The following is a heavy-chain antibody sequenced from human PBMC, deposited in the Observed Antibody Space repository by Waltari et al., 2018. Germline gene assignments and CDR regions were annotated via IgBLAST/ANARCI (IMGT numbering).Heavy chain of an antibody. D-gene: IGHD6-13*01. CDR1: GFPFSSYS. CDR3: ARDLAAAGY. V-gene: IGHV3-21*01. J-gene: IGHJ4*02. CDR2: ISSSSSYI. Sequence: EVQLLASGGGLVKPGGSLRLSCAASGFPFSSYSMHWVRPAPGKGLEWVSSISSSSSYIYYADSVKGRFTISRDNAKNSLYLQMNSLRAEDTAVYYCARDLAAAGYWGQGTLVTVSS.